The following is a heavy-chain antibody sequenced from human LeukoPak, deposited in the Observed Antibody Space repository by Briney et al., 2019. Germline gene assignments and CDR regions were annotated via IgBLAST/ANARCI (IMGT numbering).Heavy chain of an antibody. J-gene: IGHJ4*02. CDR3: IWGSGTYRH. D-gene: IGHD3-10*01. Sequence: GGSLRLSCEASGFIFSNYWMTWVRQAPGKGLEWVANIKQDGNDKYYVDSVKGRFTISRDNGKNSVFLQMNSLRVEDTAVYYCIWGSGTYRHWGQGTLVTVSA. CDR1: GFIFSNYW. CDR2: IKQDGNDK. V-gene: IGHV3-7*01.